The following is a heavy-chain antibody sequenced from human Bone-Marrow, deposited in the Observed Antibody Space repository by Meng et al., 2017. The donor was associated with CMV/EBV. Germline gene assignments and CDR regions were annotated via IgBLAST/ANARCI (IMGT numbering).Heavy chain of an antibody. Sequence: ASVKVSCKASGYTFTSYDINWVRQATGQGLEWMGWMNPNSGNTGYAQKFQGRVTITRNTSTSTAYMELSSLRSEDTAVYYCARGPCVISRGSTSCNGDGMDVWGQGTTVTVSS. CDR2: MNPNSGNT. CDR3: ARGPCVISRGSTSCNGDGMDV. D-gene: IGHD2-2*01. V-gene: IGHV1-8*03. CDR1: GYTFTSYD. J-gene: IGHJ6*02.